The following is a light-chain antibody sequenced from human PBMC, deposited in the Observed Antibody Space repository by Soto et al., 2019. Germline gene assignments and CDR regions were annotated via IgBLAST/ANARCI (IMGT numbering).Light chain of an antibody. CDR3: CSYTRSSNPWV. CDR1: SSDVGGYNY. CDR2: DVS. J-gene: IGLJ1*01. V-gene: IGLV2-14*03. Sequence: QSVLTQPASVSGSPGQSITISCTGTSSDVGGYNYVSWYQQHPGEAPKLMIYDVSDRPSGVSNRFSASKSGNTASLTISGLQPEDEADYFCCSYTRSSNPWVFGTGTKVTVL.